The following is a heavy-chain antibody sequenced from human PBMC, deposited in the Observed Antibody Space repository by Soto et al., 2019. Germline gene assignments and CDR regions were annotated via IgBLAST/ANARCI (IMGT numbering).Heavy chain of an antibody. V-gene: IGHV4-59*08. CDR2: IYYSGST. J-gene: IGHJ4*02. CDR1: GGSISSYY. D-gene: IGHD3-3*01. Sequence: QVQLQESGPGLMKPSETLSLTCTVSGGSISSYYWSWIRQPPGKGLEWIGYIYYSGSTNYNPSLKSRVTISVAPSKNQFSLKLSSVTAADTAVYYCARHFPRQYDFWIGYSGLTFDYWGQGTLVTVSS. CDR3: ARHFPRQYDFWIGYSGLTFDY.